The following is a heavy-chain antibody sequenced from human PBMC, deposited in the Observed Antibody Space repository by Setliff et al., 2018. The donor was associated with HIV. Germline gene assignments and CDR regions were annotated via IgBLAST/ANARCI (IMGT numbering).Heavy chain of an antibody. CDR1: AVSIGGYS. D-gene: IGHD1-7*01. J-gene: IGHJ4*02. CDR2: IYSTDTT. V-gene: IGHV4-4*09. Sequence: SETLSLTCTVSAVSIGGYSWSWIRQSPGKGLEWIGSIYSTDTTNHNPSLESRVTISVDKSKNRFSLKLNSVTAADTAVYYCARHGTWNSQRFHFDCWGQGTPVTVSS. CDR3: ARHGTWNSQRFHFDC.